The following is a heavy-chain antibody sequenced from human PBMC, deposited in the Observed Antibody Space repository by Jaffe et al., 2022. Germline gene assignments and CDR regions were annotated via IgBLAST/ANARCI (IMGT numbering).Heavy chain of an antibody. CDR2: IYSGGST. D-gene: IGHD3-3*01. CDR1: GFTVSSNY. Sequence: EVQLVETGGGLIQPGGSLRLSCAASGFTVSSNYMSWVRQAPGKGLEWVSVIYSGGSTYYADSVKGRFTISRDNSKNTLYLQMNSLRAEDTAVYYCARAPPFLRSGYLPPYYFDYWGQGTLVTVSS. CDR3: ARAPPFLRSGYLPPYYFDY. J-gene: IGHJ4*02. V-gene: IGHV3-53*02.